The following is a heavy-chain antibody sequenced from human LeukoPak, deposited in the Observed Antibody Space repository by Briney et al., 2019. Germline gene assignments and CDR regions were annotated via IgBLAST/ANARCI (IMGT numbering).Heavy chain of an antibody. CDR2: ISGSGGST. D-gene: IGHD3-10*01. CDR1: GFTFSSYA. J-gene: IGHJ5*02. CDR3: AKDWIDDYGSGLNWFDP. Sequence: GGPLRLSCAASGFTFSSYAMSGVRQAPGKGLERVSAISGSGGSTYYADSVKGRFTISRDNSKNTLYLQMNSVRAEDTAVYYCAKDWIDDYGSGLNWFDPWGQGTLVTVSS. V-gene: IGHV3-23*01.